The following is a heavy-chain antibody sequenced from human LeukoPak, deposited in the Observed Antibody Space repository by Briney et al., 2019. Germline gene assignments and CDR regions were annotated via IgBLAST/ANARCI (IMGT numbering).Heavy chain of an antibody. Sequence: SETLSLTCAVYGGSFSGYYWSWIRQPPGKGLEWIGEINHSGSTNYNPSLKSRVTISVDTSKNQFSLKLSSVTAAGTAVYYCASGGGVAAAGYWGQGTLVTVSS. D-gene: IGHD6-13*01. CDR2: INHSGST. V-gene: IGHV4-34*01. CDR3: ASGGGVAAAGY. CDR1: GGSFSGYY. J-gene: IGHJ4*02.